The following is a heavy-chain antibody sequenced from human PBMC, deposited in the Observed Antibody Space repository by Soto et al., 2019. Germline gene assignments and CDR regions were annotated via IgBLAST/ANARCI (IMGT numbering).Heavy chain of an antibody. J-gene: IGHJ4*02. CDR1: GGSISSYY. V-gene: IGHV4-59*01. Sequence: SETLSLTCTVSGGSISSYYWSWIRQPPGKGLEWISYIYFRGTTNYNPSLKSRVTMSADTSKNQFSLKLNSVTAADTAVYYCARMNYYDTSGYPFDYWGQGMMVTVPQ. CDR3: ARMNYYDTSGYPFDY. D-gene: IGHD3-22*01. CDR2: IYFRGTT.